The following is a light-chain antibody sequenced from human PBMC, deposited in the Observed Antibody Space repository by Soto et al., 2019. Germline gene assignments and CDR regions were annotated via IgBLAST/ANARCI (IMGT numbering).Light chain of an antibody. J-gene: IGLJ2*01. CDR3: RSYTSSSTVV. Sequence: QSALTQPASMSGSPGQSITISCTGTSSDIGGYNYVSWYQQHPGKAPKLMIYDVSNWPSGVSNRFSGSKSGNTASLTISGLQAEDEADYYCRSYTSSSTVVFGGGTKLTVL. V-gene: IGLV2-14*03. CDR2: DVS. CDR1: SSDIGGYNY.